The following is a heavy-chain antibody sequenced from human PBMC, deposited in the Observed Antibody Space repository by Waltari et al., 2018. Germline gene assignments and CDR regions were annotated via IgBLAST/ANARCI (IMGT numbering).Heavy chain of an antibody. V-gene: IGHV3-30*01. D-gene: IGHD3-10*01. CDR1: GISVISYA. CDR2: ISFDGNNI. J-gene: IGHJ4*02. Sequence: VQLVESGGAVVQPGKSLTHSCQPSGISVISYARHWVRQAPGKGLEWVAVISFDGNNIYFADSVKGRFTINRDNSKNTLSLQMNSLTPEDTAIYYCARDGHSYFYGSWSDYWGQGTLVTVSS. CDR3: ARDGHSYFYGSWSDY.